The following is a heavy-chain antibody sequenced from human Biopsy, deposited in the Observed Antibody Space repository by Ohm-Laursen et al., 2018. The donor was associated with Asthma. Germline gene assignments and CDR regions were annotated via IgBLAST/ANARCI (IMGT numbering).Heavy chain of an antibody. CDR3: ARKAGSCTSRTCYSLDF. V-gene: IGHV1-69*13. CDR2: INSVFGTT. Sequence: GASVKVSCKSLGGTFNTYVIGWVRQAPGQGLEWMGGINSVFGTTTYPQKFQDRVTITADDSTSTVYMELGSLRSEDTAVYYCARKAGSCTSRTCYSLDFWGQGTLVTVSS. D-gene: IGHD2-2*01. J-gene: IGHJ4*02. CDR1: GGTFNTYV.